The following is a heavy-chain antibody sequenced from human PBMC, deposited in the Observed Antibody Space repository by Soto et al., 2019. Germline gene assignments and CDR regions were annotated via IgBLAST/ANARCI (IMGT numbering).Heavy chain of an antibody. CDR1: GFTFSSYE. J-gene: IGHJ6*02. D-gene: IGHD3-9*01. V-gene: IGHV3-48*03. Sequence: GGSLRLSCAASGFTFSSYEMNWVRQAPGKGLEWVSYISSSGSTIYYADSVKGRFTISRDNAKNSLYLQMNSLRAEDTAVYYCASLTHYDILDGSDPGGMDVWGQGTTVTVSS. CDR2: ISSSGSTI. CDR3: ASLTHYDILDGSDPGGMDV.